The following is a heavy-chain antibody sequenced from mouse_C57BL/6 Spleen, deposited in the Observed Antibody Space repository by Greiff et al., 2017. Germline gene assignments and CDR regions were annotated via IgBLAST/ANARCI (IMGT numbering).Heavy chain of an antibody. Sequence: QVQLQQSGPELVKPGASVKISCKASGYTFTDYYINWVKQRPGQGLEWIGWIYPGSGNTKYNEKFKGKATLTADTSSSTAYMQLSSLTSEDSAVYFSYGSSHYYAMDYWGQGTSVTVSS. CDR2: IYPGSGNT. CDR1: GYTFTDYY. CDR3: YGSSHYYAMDY. D-gene: IGHD1-1*01. V-gene: IGHV1-84*01. J-gene: IGHJ4*01.